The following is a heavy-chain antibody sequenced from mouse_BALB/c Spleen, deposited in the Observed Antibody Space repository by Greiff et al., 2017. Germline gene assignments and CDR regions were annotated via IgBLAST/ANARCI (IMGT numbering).Heavy chain of an antibody. J-gene: IGHJ4*01. CDR3: TIGYYAMDY. CDR1: GYTFTSYY. V-gene: IGHV1S81*02. CDR2: INPSNGGT. Sequence: VKLMESGAELVKPGASVKLSCKASGYTFTSYYMYWVKQRPGQGLEWIGEINPSNGGTNFNEKFKSKATLTVDKSSSTAYMQLSSLTSEDSAVYYCTIGYYAMDYWGQGTSVTVSS.